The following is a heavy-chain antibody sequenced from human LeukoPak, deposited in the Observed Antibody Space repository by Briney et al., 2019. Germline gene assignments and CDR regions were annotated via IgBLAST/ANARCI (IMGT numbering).Heavy chain of an antibody. V-gene: IGHV3-30-3*01. Sequence: GGSLRLSCAASGFTFSSYAMHWVRQAPGKGLEWVAVISYDGSNKYYADSVKGRFTISRDNSKNTLYLQMSSLRAEDTAVYHCAKGSRIAVAGTVDYWGQGTLVTVSS. CDR2: ISYDGSNK. CDR3: AKGSRIAVAGTVDY. D-gene: IGHD6-19*01. CDR1: GFTFSSYA. J-gene: IGHJ4*02.